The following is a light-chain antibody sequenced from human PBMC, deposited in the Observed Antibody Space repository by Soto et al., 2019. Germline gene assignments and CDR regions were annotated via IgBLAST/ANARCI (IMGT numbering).Light chain of an antibody. Sequence: QSALTQPASVSGSPGQSITISCTGTSSDVGGYNYVSWHQQHPGKVPKLMIFDVSNRPSGVSNRFSGSKSGDTASLTISGLQAEDEADYYCSSYTRRKTVVFGGGTKLTVL. CDR3: SSYTRRKTVV. V-gene: IGLV2-14*03. J-gene: IGLJ2*01. CDR2: DVS. CDR1: SSDVGGYNY.